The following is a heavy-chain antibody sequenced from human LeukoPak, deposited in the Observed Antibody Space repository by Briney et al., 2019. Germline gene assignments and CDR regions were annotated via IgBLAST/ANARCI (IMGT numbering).Heavy chain of an antibody. D-gene: IGHD5-18*01. J-gene: IGHJ4*02. CDR2: INHSGST. Sequence: SETLSLTCAVYGGSFSGYYWSWIRQPPGKGLEWIGEINHSGSTNYNPSLKSRVTISVDTSKNQFSLKLSSVTAADTAVYYCARGGGYSYVIDYWGQGTLVTVSS. CDR1: GGSFSGYY. V-gene: IGHV4-34*01. CDR3: ARGGGYSYVIDY.